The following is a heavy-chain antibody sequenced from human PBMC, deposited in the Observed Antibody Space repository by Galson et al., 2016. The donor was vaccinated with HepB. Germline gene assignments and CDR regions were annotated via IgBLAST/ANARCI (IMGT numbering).Heavy chain of an antibody. V-gene: IGHV1-18*01. CDR2: LSAYNGDT. D-gene: IGHD3-10*01. CDR1: GYTFTNYG. Sequence: SVKVSCKASGYTFTNYGLSWVRQAPGQGLEYMGWLSAYNGDTNYAQNLQGRVTITTDTSKSTAYMEPRSLRSDDTAVYYCAGGSGGYFDYWGQGSLVTVSS. J-gene: IGHJ4*02. CDR3: AGGSGGYFDY.